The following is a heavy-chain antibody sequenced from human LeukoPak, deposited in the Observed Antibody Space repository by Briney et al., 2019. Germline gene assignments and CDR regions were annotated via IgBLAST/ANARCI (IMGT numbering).Heavy chain of an antibody. D-gene: IGHD6-19*01. CDR1: GFTFSSYW. CDR2: INSDGSST. V-gene: IGHV3-74*01. J-gene: IGHJ4*02. CDR3: ARFTTMYSSGWNGLDY. Sequence: GGSLRLSCAASGFTFSSYWKHWVRQAPGKGLVWVSRINSDGSSTTYADSVKGRFTISRDNAKNTLYLQMNSLRAEDTAVYYCARFTTMYSSGWNGLDYWGQGTLVTVSS.